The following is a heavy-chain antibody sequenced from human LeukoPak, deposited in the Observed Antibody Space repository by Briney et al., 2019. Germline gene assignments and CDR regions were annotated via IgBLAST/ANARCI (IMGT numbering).Heavy chain of an antibody. CDR3: VRDAAATAAAGTNYFDF. CDR2: ISSRGDSI. CDR1: GFLFKDWY. Sequence: GGSLRLSCAASGFLFKDWYMSWIGQAPGKGLEGISYISSRGDSIYYAQSVKGRFTISRDNAKNSLSLQMKSLRPADTALYYSVRDAAATAAAGTNYFDFWGQGTLVTVSS. J-gene: IGHJ4*02. D-gene: IGHD6-13*01. V-gene: IGHV3-11*01.